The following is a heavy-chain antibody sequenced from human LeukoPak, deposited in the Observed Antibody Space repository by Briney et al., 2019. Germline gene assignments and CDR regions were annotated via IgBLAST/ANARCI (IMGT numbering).Heavy chain of an antibody. D-gene: IGHD3-9*01. CDR1: GGSISSYY. Sequence: SETLSLTCTVSGGSISSYYWSWIRQPPGRGLEWIGYIHYSGSTNYNPSLKSRVTISVDTSKNQFSLKLSSVTAADTAVYYCARGGYDILTGYSPWGQGTLVTVSS. CDR3: ARGGYDILTGYSP. CDR2: IHYSGST. J-gene: IGHJ5*02. V-gene: IGHV4-59*01.